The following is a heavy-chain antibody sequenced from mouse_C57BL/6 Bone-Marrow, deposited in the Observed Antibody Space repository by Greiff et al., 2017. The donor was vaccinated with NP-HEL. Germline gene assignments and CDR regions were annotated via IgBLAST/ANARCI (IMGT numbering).Heavy chain of an antibody. Sequence: EVQLQQSGAELVRPGASVKLSCTASGFTFKDDCMPWVKQRPEQGLEWIGRIDPENGDTDYPSKFQGQSTITADTSSNTAYLQLSSLTSEDTAVYYCTAYYGSSPWYADWGQGTLVTVSA. CDR2: IDPENGDT. J-gene: IGHJ3*01. CDR1: GFTFKDDC. CDR3: TAYYGSSPWYAD. D-gene: IGHD1-1*01. V-gene: IGHV14-4*01.